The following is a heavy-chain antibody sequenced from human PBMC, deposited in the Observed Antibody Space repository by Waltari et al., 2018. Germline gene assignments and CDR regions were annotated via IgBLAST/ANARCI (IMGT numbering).Heavy chain of an antibody. J-gene: IGHJ4*02. V-gene: IGHV3-30*18. CDR2: IWYDGSNK. CDR3: AKDKSIFGVVAN. Sequence: QVQLVESGGGVVQPGRSLRLSCAASGFTFSSYGMHWVRQAPGKGLEWVAVIWYDGSNKYYADSVKGRFTISRDNSKNTLYLQMNSLRAEDTAMYYCAKDKSIFGVVANWGQGTLVTVSS. CDR1: GFTFSSYG. D-gene: IGHD3-3*01.